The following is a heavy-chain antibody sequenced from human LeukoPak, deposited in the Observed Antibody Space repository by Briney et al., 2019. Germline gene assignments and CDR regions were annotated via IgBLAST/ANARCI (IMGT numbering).Heavy chain of an antibody. V-gene: IGHV4-39*07. J-gene: IGHJ4*02. CDR2: IYYSGST. D-gene: IGHD2-2*01. CDR1: GGSISSSSYY. CDR3: ARGSQYCSSTSCYEAFDY. Sequence: SETLSLTCTVSGGSISSSSYYWGWIRQPPGKGLEWIGSIYYSGSTYYNPSLKSRVTISVDTSKNQFSLKLSSVTAADTAVYYCARGSQYCSSTSCYEAFDYWGQGTLVTVSS.